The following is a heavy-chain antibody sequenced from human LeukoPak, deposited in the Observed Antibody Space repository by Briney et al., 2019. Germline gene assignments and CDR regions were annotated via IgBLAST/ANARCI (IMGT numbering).Heavy chain of an antibody. V-gene: IGHV4-31*03. D-gene: IGHD3-10*01. Sequence: SETLSLSCTVSGCSFNTDTNYWSWIRQSPVKGLEWIGYIHHTGTTYYNPSLSRRVSISVFTSNNQFSLTLISVTAADTAVYYCARSLVPYFGELDPWGRGTLVTVSS. CDR3: ARSLVPYFGELDP. CDR2: IHHTGTT. CDR1: GCSFNTDTNY. J-gene: IGHJ5*02.